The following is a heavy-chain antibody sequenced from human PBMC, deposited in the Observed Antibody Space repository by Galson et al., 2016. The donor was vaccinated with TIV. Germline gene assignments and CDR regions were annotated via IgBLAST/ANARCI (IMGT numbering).Heavy chain of an antibody. CDR3: TECRGAAGIHDAFDM. D-gene: IGHD6-13*01. V-gene: IGHV5-51*01. CDR1: GYSFNNYW. CDR2: IYPRDSDT. Sequence: QSGAEVKKPGESLKISCQGSGYSFNNYWIGWARQMPGKGLEWMGIIYPRDSDTRYSPSFQGQVTISVDKSISTAYLQWSGLKASDTAIYYCTECRGAAGIHDAFDMWGQGTMVTVSS. J-gene: IGHJ3*02.